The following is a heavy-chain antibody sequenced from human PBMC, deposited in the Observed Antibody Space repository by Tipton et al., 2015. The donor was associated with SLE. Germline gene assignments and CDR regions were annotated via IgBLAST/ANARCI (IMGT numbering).Heavy chain of an antibody. CDR3: ATLAMIVTGDY. V-gene: IGHV3-74*01. Sequence: SLRLSCVVSGFTLSSYWMIWVRQAPGKGLEWVSRINSDGRITSYADSVKGRFTISRDNAKSTLYLQMNSLRAVDTAVYFCATLAMIVTGDYWGQGALVTVSS. CDR1: GFTLSSYW. CDR2: INSDGRIT. D-gene: IGHD1-14*01. J-gene: IGHJ4*02.